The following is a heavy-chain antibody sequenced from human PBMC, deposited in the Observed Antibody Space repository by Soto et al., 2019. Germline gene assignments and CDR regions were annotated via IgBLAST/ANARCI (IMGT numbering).Heavy chain of an antibody. CDR2: NYYSGIT. CDR3: ARGSSIAGLYYGMDV. J-gene: IGHJ6*02. D-gene: IGHD6-6*01. CDR1: GGSISRGGYY. V-gene: IGHV4-31*03. Sequence: QVQLQESGPGLVKPSQTLSLTCTVSGGSISRGGYYWTWIRQHPGKGLEWIGYNYYSGITYYNPSIKGRVTISLATPKTKSSLKLSSVTAADTAVYYCARGSSIAGLYYGMDVWGQGTTVTVSS.